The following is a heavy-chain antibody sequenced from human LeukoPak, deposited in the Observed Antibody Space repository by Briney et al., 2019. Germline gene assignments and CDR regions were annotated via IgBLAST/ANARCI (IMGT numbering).Heavy chain of an antibody. CDR1: GFTFSTYE. CDR2: ISPSGSNI. CDR3: VRDSGSYHGADY. D-gene: IGHD1-26*01. Sequence: GGSLRLSCAASGFTFSTYEMNWVRQAPGKGLEWVSYISPSGSNIYCADFVRGRFTISRDNAKNSLYLQMNSLRAEDTAVYYCVRDSGSYHGADYWGQGTLVTVSS. J-gene: IGHJ4*02. V-gene: IGHV3-48*03.